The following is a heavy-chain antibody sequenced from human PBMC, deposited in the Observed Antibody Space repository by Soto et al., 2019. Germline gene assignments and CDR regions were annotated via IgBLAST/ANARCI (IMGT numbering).Heavy chain of an antibody. CDR3: ARHVAAGDV. CDR2: INPTGGST. Sequence: QVQLVQSGAEVKKPGASVKVSCKASGYTFINYYIHWVRQAPGHGLEWMAIINPTGGSTNYAQKFLGRLTLTTDTSSTTAYMELSSLTSEDTAIYYCARHVAAGDVWGQATLVTVSS. J-gene: IGHJ4*02. D-gene: IGHD2-8*02. CDR1: GYTFINYY. V-gene: IGHV1-46*01.